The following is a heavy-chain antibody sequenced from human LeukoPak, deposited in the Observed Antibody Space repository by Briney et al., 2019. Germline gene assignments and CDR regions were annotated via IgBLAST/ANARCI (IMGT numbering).Heavy chain of an antibody. V-gene: IGHV4-4*07. CDR2: IYTSGST. CDR1: GSSISSYY. D-gene: IGHD4-23*01. J-gene: IGHJ4*02. CDR3: ARDLRYGGVDH. Sequence: SETLSLTCPVSGSSISSYYWSWIRPPAGKGLEWIGRIYTSGSTNYNPSLKSRVTMSVDTSKNQFSLKLSSVTAADTAVYYCARDLRYGGVDHWGQGTLVTVSS.